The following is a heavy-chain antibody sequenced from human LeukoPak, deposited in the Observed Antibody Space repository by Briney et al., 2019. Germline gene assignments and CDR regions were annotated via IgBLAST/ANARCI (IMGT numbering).Heavy chain of an antibody. V-gene: IGHV1-18*01. CDR3: ARAVAGPTGTHWFDP. CDR2: ISAYNGNT. D-gene: IGHD1-14*01. Sequence: ASVKVSCKASGYTFTSYGISWVRQAPGQGLEWMGWISAYNGNTNYAQKLQGRVTMTTDTSTSTAYMELRSLRSDDTAVYYWARAVAGPTGTHWFDPWGQGTLVTVSS. J-gene: IGHJ5*02. CDR1: GYTFTSYG.